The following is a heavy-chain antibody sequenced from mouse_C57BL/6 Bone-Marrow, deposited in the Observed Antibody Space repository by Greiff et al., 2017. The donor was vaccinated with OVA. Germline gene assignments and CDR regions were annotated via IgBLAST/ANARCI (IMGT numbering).Heavy chain of an antibody. CDR1: GYTFTDYN. D-gene: IGHD2-2*01. V-gene: IGHV1-22*01. CDR3: ATGGGSYGYDGRGFAY. CDR2: INPNNGGT. Sequence: SGPELVKPGASVKMSCKASGYTFTDYNMHWVKQSHGKSLEWIGYINPNNGGTSYNQKFKGKATLTVNKSSSTAYMELRSLTSEGSAVYYCATGGGSYGYDGRGFAYWGQGTLVTVSA. J-gene: IGHJ3*01.